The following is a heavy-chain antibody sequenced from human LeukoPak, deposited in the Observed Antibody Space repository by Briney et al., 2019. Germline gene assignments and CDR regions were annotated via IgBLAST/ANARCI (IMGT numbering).Heavy chain of an antibody. CDR2: IWYDDKSNK. Sequence: GGSLRLSCAASGFNFSRNGMHWVRQAPGKGLEWLAIIWYDDKSNKYYADSVKGRFTISRDNARNTLSLQMNSLTIEDTAVYYCVVVVEPPDSDGFDVWGQGTMITVSS. J-gene: IGHJ3*01. CDR1: GFNFSRNG. V-gene: IGHV3-33*03. D-gene: IGHD1-14*01. CDR3: VVVVEPPDSDGFDV.